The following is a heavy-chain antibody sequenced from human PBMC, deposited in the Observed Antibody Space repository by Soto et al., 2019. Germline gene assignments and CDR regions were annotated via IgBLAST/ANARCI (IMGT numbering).Heavy chain of an antibody. D-gene: IGHD1-26*01. V-gene: IGHV3-23*01. CDR3: AKGDHSGSYYIS. CDR2: ITNTGGST. J-gene: IGHJ5*02. Sequence: GSLRLSCAGSGFTFSSHAVSWVRQAPGKGLECVSSITNTGGSTYYADSVKGRFTISRDNSKNTLYLQMNSLRAEDTAAYHCAKGDHSGSYYISWGQGTLVTVSS. CDR1: GFTFSSHA.